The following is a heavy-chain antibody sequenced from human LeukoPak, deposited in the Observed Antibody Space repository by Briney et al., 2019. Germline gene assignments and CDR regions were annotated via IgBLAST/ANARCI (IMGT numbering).Heavy chain of an antibody. Sequence: GGSLRLSCAASGFTFSDYYMSWVRQAPGKGLEWVSSISSNSNDIYYSASVKGRFTISRDNAKNSLFLQMNSLRDEDTAVYYCTRVGYYDFWSGKNYMDVWGKGTTVTVSS. V-gene: IGHV3-21*01. CDR3: TRVGYYDFWSGKNYMDV. J-gene: IGHJ6*03. CDR1: GFTFSDYY. CDR2: ISSNSNDI. D-gene: IGHD3-3*01.